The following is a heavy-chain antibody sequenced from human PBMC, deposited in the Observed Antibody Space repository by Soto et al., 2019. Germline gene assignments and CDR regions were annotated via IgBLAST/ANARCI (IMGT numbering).Heavy chain of an antibody. D-gene: IGHD3-16*02. Sequence: GESLKISCQGSGYNFPSYWIAWVRQMPGKGLEWMGIIYPGDSDSRYSPSFQGQVTISADKSISTAYLQWSSLKASDTALYYCARANVITFGGIIDPSFFDYWGQGTLVTVSS. CDR2: IYPGDSDS. CDR3: ARANVITFGGIIDPSFFDY. V-gene: IGHV5-51*01. J-gene: IGHJ4*02. CDR1: GYNFPSYW.